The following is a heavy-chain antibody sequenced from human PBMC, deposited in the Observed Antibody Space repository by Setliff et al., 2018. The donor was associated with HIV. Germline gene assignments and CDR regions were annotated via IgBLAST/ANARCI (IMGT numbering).Heavy chain of an antibody. CDR2: IYYTGST. CDR1: GGSISSNYW. D-gene: IGHD5-18*01. J-gene: IGHJ2*01. CDR3: ARVERGRGYSHGYWYFDL. Sequence: SDTLSLTCAVSGGSISSNYWGWIRLPPGKGLEWIATIYYTGSTFYTPSLKSRVIASVDTSKNQVSLIMKSVTAADTAIYYCARVERGRGYSHGYWYFDLWGRGTLVTVSS. V-gene: IGHV4-39*07.